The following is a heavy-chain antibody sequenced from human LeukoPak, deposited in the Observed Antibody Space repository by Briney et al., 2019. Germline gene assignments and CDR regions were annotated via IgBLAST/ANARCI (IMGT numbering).Heavy chain of an antibody. CDR2: IYTSGST. Sequence: PSGTLSLTCAVSGGSISSSNWWSWVRQPPGKGLEWIGRIYTSGSTNYNPSLKSRVTMSVDTSKNQFSLKLSSVTAADTAVYYCARDMSEYYYDSSGDNWFDPWGQGTLVTVSS. V-gene: IGHV4-4*02. J-gene: IGHJ5*02. CDR1: GGSISSSNW. CDR3: ARDMSEYYYDSSGDNWFDP. D-gene: IGHD3-22*01.